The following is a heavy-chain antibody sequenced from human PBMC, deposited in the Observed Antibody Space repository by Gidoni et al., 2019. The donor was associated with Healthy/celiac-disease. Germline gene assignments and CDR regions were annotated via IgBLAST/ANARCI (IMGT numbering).Heavy chain of an antibody. CDR2: IYYSGST. Sequence: QVQLQESGPGLVKPSETLSLTCTVSGGSISSYYWRWIRQPPGKGLEWLGYIYYSGSTNYNPSLKSRVTISVDTSKNQFSLKLSSVTAADTAVYYCARQVMVRGVYHFDYWGQGTLVTVSS. D-gene: IGHD3-10*01. CDR1: GGSISSYY. J-gene: IGHJ4*02. CDR3: ARQVMVRGVYHFDY. V-gene: IGHV4-59*08.